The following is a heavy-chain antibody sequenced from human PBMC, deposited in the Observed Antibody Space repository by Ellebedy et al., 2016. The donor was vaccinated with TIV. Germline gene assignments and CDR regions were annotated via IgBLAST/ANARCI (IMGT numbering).Heavy chain of an antibody. CDR2: IDPSDSYT. Sequence: GESLKISXKGSGYSFTSYWISWVRQMPGKGLEWMGRIDPSDSYTNYSPSFQGHVTISADKSISTAYLQWSSLKASDTAMYYCARLGGWPPHAGNYWGQGTLVTVSS. J-gene: IGHJ4*02. V-gene: IGHV5-10-1*01. CDR3: ARLGGWPPHAGNY. CDR1: GYSFTSYW. D-gene: IGHD6-19*01.